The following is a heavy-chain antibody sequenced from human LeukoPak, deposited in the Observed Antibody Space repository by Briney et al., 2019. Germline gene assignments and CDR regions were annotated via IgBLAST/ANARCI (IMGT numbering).Heavy chain of an antibody. V-gene: IGHV3-30*18. CDR1: GFTFSSYG. CDR2: ISYDGSNK. J-gene: IGHJ4*02. D-gene: IGHD4-11*01. CDR3: AKDMATVTTFDY. Sequence: TGGSLRLSCAASGFTFSSYGMHWVRQAPGKGLEWVAVISYDGSNKYYADSFKGRFTISRDNSKNTLYLQMNSLRAEDTAVYYCAKDMATVTTFDYWGQGTLVTVSS.